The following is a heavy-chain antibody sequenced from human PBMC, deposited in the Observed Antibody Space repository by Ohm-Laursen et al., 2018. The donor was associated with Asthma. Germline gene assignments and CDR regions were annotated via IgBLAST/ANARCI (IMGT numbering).Heavy chain of an antibody. CDR2: ISWNSGSI. J-gene: IGHJ4*02. CDR1: GFTFDDYA. CDR3: ARDHVIAVAGTERDY. D-gene: IGHD6-19*01. V-gene: IGHV3-9*01. Sequence: SLRLSCSASGFTFDDYAMHWVRQAPGKGLEWVSGISWNSGSIGYADSVKGRFTISRDNSKNTLYLQMNSLRAEDTAVYYCARDHVIAVAGTERDYWGQGTLVTVSS.